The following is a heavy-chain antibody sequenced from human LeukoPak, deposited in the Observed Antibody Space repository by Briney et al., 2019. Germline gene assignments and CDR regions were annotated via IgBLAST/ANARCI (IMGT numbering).Heavy chain of an antibody. V-gene: IGHV4-59*01. Sequence: SETLSLTCTVSGGSISSYYWSWIRQPPGKGLEWIGYIYYSGSTNYNPSLKSRVTISVDTSKNQFSLKLSSVTAADTAVYYCARTTEDCSSTSCYQYWFDPWGQGTLVTVSS. CDR2: IYYSGST. D-gene: IGHD2-2*01. CDR1: GGSISSYY. CDR3: ARTTEDCSSTSCYQYWFDP. J-gene: IGHJ5*02.